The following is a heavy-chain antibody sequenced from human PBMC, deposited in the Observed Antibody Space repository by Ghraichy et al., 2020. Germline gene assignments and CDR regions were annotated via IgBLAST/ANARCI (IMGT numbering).Heavy chain of an antibody. CDR3: AKDLMGGAYSIAAAALLFDY. J-gene: IGHJ4*02. Sequence: GESLNISCAASGFTFSSYAMSWVRQAPGKGLEWVSAISGSGGSTYYADSVKGRFTISRDNSKNTLYLQMNSLRAEDTAVYYCAKDLMGGAYSIAAAALLFDYWGQGTLVTVSS. V-gene: IGHV3-23*01. D-gene: IGHD6-13*01. CDR2: ISGSGGST. CDR1: GFTFSSYA.